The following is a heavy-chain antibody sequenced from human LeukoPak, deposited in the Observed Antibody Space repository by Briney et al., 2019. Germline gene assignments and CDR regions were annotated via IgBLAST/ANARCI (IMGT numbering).Heavy chain of an antibody. J-gene: IGHJ4*02. Sequence: GGSLRLSCAASGFTFSSYAMHWVRQAPGKGLEWVAVISYDGSNKYYADSVKGRFTISRDNAKNTLYLQMNSLRAEDTAVYYCASGLCSSTSCSFDYWGQGTLVTVSS. D-gene: IGHD2-2*01. CDR3: ASGLCSSTSCSFDY. CDR2: ISYDGSNK. V-gene: IGHV3-30-3*01. CDR1: GFTFSSYA.